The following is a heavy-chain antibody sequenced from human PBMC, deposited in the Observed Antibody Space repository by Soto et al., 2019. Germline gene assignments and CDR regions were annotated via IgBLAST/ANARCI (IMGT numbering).Heavy chain of an antibody. V-gene: IGHV3-11*01. CDR1: RITFSDYF. Sequence: QVQLVESGGGLVKPGGSLRLSCAASRITFSDYFMTWIRQAPGKGLEWVSYISSSGTTTDYADSVRGRFSISRDNSKNSLYLQMNSLRVEDTAVYYCARVGDMAYKDWGQGTLVTVSS. D-gene: IGHD3-3*01. J-gene: IGHJ4*02. CDR3: ARVGDMAYKD. CDR2: ISSSGTTT.